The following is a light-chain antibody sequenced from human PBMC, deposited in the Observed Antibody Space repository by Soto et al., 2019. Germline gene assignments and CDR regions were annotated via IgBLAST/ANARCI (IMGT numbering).Light chain of an antibody. CDR1: SSDIGGYNF. Sequence: QSALTQPPSASGSPGQSVTISCTGTSSDIGGYNFVSWYQQHPGKAPKLIIYEVNKRPSGVPARFSGSKSGNTASLTVSGLQADDEGEYYCSSYAGNNHLGVFGGGTTLTVL. CDR2: EVN. CDR3: SSYAGNNHLGV. V-gene: IGLV2-8*01. J-gene: IGLJ3*02.